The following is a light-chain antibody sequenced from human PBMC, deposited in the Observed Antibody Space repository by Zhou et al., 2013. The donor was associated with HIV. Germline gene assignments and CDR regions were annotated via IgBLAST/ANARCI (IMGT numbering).Light chain of an antibody. V-gene: IGKV3-15*01. CDR3: QQYNNWPPYT. Sequence: EIVMTQSPGTLSVSPGERASLSCRASQSIGSNLAWYQQKPGQAPRLLIYGASTRATGIPARFSGSGSGTEFTLTISSLQSEDFAVYYCQQYNNWPPYTFGQGTKLEIK. CDR1: QSIGSN. CDR2: GAS. J-gene: IGKJ2*01.